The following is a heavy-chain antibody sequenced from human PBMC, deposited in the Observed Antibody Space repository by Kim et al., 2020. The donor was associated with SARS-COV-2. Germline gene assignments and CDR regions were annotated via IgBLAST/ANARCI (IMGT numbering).Heavy chain of an antibody. Sequence: GGSLRLSCAASGFTFSSYAMHWVRQAPGKGLEYVSAISSNGGSTYYANSVKGRFTISRDNSKNTLYLQMGSLRAEDMAVYYCARAQQAFWSGYTTPADV. V-gene: IGHV3-64*01. D-gene: IGHD3-3*01. CDR1: GFTFSSYA. J-gene: IGHJ6*01. CDR2: ISSNGGST. CDR3: ARAQQAFWSGYTTPADV.